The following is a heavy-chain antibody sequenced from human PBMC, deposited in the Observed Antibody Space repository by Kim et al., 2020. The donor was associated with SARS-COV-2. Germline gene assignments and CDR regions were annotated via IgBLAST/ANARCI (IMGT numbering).Heavy chain of an antibody. J-gene: IGHJ4*02. V-gene: IGHV3-30*15. CDR3: AREGGTSGRCGYFDY. D-gene: IGHD2-8*01. Sequence: AGSGKGRFTISRDTSRNTVSPQIGSLRPEDTAVYYCAREGGTSGRCGYFDYWGQGTLVTVSS.